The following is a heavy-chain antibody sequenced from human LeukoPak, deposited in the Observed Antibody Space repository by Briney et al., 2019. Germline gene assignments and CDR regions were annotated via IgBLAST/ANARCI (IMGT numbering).Heavy chain of an antibody. J-gene: IGHJ4*02. Sequence: PGGPLRLSCAASGFTFSSYSMNWVRQAPGKGLEWVSSISSSSSYIYYADSVKGRFTISRDNAKNSLYLQMNSLRAEDTAVYYCARDSASASSLWAAYWGQGTLVTVSS. CDR2: ISSSSSYI. D-gene: IGHD2-15*01. CDR3: ARDSASASSLWAAY. V-gene: IGHV3-21*01. CDR1: GFTFSSYS.